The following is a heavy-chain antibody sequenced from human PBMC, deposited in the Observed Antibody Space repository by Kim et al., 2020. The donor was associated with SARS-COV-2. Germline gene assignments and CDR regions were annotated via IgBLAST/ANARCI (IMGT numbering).Heavy chain of an antibody. V-gene: IGHV3-11*04. CDR3: AGYLDY. Sequence: SSGSTIYYADSVKGRFTISRDNAKNSLYLQMNSLRAEDTAVYYCAGYLDYWGQGTLVTVSS. CDR2: SSGSTI. D-gene: IGHD3-22*01. J-gene: IGHJ4*02.